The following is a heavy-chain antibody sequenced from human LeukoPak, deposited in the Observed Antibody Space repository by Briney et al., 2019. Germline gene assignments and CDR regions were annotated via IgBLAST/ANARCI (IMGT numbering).Heavy chain of an antibody. CDR3: ARDRPYYDSSGYGTHFEY. CDR1: GGSISGYY. Sequence: WQTLRLSCTVSGGSISGYYWSWIRQPAGKGLEWIGRIHIRGNTNYNPSLKSRVILSVAKSKNQFSLKLNSVTAADTAVYYCARDRPYYDSSGYGTHFEYWG. CDR2: IHIRGNT. J-gene: IGHJ4*01. D-gene: IGHD3-22*01. V-gene: IGHV4-4*07.